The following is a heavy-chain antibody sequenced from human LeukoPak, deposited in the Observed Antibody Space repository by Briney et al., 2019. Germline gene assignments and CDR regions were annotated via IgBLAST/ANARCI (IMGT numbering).Heavy chain of an antibody. V-gene: IGHV3-23*01. CDR1: GFTVSSNY. Sequence: GGSLRLSCAASGFTVSSNYTSWVRQAPGKGLEWVSAITGSGGSTYYADSVKGRFTISRDNSKNTLYLQMNSLRAEDTAVYYCAKGPNFGSWRAVHYWGQGSLVTVSP. J-gene: IGHJ4*02. D-gene: IGHD3-10*01. CDR3: AKGPNFGSWRAVHY. CDR2: ITGSGGST.